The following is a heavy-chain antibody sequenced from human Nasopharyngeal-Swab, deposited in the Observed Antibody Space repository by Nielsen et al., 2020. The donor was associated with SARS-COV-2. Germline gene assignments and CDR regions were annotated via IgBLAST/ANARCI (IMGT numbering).Heavy chain of an antibody. CDR3: TSLVVPAAIPRNWFDP. J-gene: IGHJ5*02. CDR2: IYHSGST. Sequence: ESLKISCAASGFTFSTYWMSWVRQAPGKGLEWIGEIYHSGSTNYNPSLKSRVTISVDKSKNQFSLKLSSVTAADTAVYYCTSLVVPAAIPRNWFDPWGQGTLVTVSS. V-gene: IGHV4/OR15-8*01. CDR1: GFTFSTYW. D-gene: IGHD2-2*01.